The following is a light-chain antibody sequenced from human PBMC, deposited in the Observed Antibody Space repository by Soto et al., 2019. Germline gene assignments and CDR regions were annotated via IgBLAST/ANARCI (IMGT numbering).Light chain of an antibody. V-gene: IGLV1-44*01. Sequence: QSVLTQPPSASGTPGQRVTISCSGSSSSIGSNTVNWYRQLPTTAPKLLIYSNNQRPSGVPDRFSGSKSGTSASLAISGLQSEDEADYYCAAWDDSLNGVVFGGGTKLTVL. J-gene: IGLJ2*01. CDR3: AAWDDSLNGVV. CDR1: SSSIGSNT. CDR2: SNN.